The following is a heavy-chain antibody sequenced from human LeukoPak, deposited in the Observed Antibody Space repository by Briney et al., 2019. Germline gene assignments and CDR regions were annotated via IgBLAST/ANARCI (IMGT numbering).Heavy chain of an antibody. Sequence: SETLSLTCTVSGGSITSYYWSWVRQPAGKGLEWIGRIFISESTNYNPSLKSRVTMSVDTSKNQFSLKLSSVTAAATAVYYCARVSSSWYEDWYFDLWGRGTLVSVSS. D-gene: IGHD6-13*01. CDR2: IFISEST. CDR3: ARVSSSWYEDWYFDL. J-gene: IGHJ2*01. CDR1: GGSITSYY. V-gene: IGHV4-4*07.